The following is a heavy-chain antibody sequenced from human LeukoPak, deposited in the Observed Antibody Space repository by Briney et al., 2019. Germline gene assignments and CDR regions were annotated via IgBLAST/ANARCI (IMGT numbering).Heavy chain of an antibody. D-gene: IGHD2-2*01. CDR1: GGSISSGGYS. J-gene: IGHJ5*02. CDR2: TYHSGST. V-gene: IGHV4-30-2*01. Sequence: SETLSLTCAVSGGSISSGGYSWSWIRQPPGKGLEWIGYTYHSGSTYYNPSLKSRVTISVDRSKNQFSLKLSSVTAADTAVYYCARGWGYCSSTSCRTKWNWFDPWGQGTLVTVSS. CDR3: ARGWGYCSSTSCRTKWNWFDP.